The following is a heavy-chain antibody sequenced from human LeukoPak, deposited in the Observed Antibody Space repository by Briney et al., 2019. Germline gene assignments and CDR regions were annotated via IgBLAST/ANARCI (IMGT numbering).Heavy chain of an antibody. CDR2: VYSDGTT. J-gene: IGHJ4*02. V-gene: IGHV4-61*02. CDR3: AREKDCSSTSCYLPQFDY. CDR1: GGSIGSGSYY. Sequence: SQTLSLTCTVSGGSIGSGSYYWSWIRQSAGEGLEWVGRVYSDGTTNYNPSLKSRVTISVDTSKNQFSLKLSSVTAADTAVYYCAREKDCSSTSCYLPQFDYWGQGTLVTVSS. D-gene: IGHD2-2*01.